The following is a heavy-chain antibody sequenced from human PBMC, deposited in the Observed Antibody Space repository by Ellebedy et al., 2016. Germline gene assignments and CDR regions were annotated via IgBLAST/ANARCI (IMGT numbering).Heavy chain of an antibody. CDR1: GGSVNSDTNY. V-gene: IGHV4-61*01. CDR2: IFNVVTT. J-gene: IGHJ3*02. Sequence: LRLSXTVSGGSVNSDTNYWSWIRQPPGKGLEWIGYIFNVVTTNSNPSLKSRVTISVDTSKNQFSLRLSSVTAADTAVYYCAKSPTITLLRGVINAFDIWGQGTMVSVSS. CDR3: AKSPTITLLRGVINAFDI. D-gene: IGHD3-10*01.